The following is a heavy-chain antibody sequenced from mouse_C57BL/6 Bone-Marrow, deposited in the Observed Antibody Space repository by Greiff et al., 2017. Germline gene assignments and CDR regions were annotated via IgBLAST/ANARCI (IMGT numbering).Heavy chain of an antibody. D-gene: IGHD2-2*01. V-gene: IGHV3-8*01. CDR3: ARYNGYDPYYYAMDY. J-gene: IGHJ4*01. Sequence: EVQLQQSGPGLAKPSQTLSLTCSVTGYSITSDYWNWIRKSPGHKLEYMGYISYSGSTYYNPSLKSRISITRDTSKNQYYLQLNSVTTEDTATYYCARYNGYDPYYYAMDYWGQGTSVTVSA. CDR1: GYSITSDY. CDR2: ISYSGST.